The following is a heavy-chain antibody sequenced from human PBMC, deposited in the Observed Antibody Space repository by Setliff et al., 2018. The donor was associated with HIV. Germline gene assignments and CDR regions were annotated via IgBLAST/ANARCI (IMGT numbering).Heavy chain of an antibody. CDR2: LEPEDNEI. Sequence: ASVKVSCKVSGYTLSELSIHWVRQAPGKGLEWMGGLEPEDNEILYAQKFQGRVTIIADESTSTVELTSLRYEDTAVYYCARFQRDILRSYGMDVWGQGTTVTVSS. CDR3: ARFQRDILRSYGMDV. J-gene: IGHJ6*02. D-gene: IGHD2-21*01. CDR1: GYTLSELS. V-gene: IGHV1-24*01.